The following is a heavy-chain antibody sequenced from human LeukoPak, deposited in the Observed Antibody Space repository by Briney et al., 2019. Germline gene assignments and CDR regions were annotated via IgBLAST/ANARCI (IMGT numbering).Heavy chain of an antibody. CDR1: GFTFSSYS. Sequence: GGSLRLSCAASGFTFSSYSMYWVRQAPGKGLEWVSYISSSSSNIYYADSVKGRFTISRDNAKNSLYLQMNSLRAEDTAVYYCARALWFGETFPAYWGQGTLVTVSS. D-gene: IGHD3-10*01. V-gene: IGHV3-48*01. CDR3: ARALWFGETFPAY. CDR2: ISSSSSNI. J-gene: IGHJ4*02.